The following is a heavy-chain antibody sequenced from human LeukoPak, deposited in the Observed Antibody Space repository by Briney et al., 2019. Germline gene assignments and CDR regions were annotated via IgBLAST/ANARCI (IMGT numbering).Heavy chain of an antibody. Sequence: PGGSLRLSCAASGFTFSSYAMHWVRQAPGKGLEWVAVISYDGSNKYYADSVKGRFTISRDNSKNTLYLQMNSLRAEDTAVYYCARDSSGYYATLVYWGQGTLVTVSS. CDR2: ISYDGSNK. V-gene: IGHV3-30*04. J-gene: IGHJ4*02. D-gene: IGHD3-22*01. CDR1: GFTFSSYA. CDR3: ARDSSGYYATLVY.